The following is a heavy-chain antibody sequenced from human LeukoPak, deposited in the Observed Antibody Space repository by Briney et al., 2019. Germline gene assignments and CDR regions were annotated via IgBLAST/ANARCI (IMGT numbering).Heavy chain of an antibody. CDR1: GFNVSSNY. Sequence: GGSLRLSCAALGFNVSSNYMSLVRQAPGKGLEWVSVIYSGGSTYYADSVKGRFTISRDNSKNTLYPQMNSLRAEDTAVYYCARDSRTVDEAFVSWGQGTMVTVSS. D-gene: IGHD4-11*01. J-gene: IGHJ3*02. CDR2: IYSGGST. V-gene: IGHV3-53*01. CDR3: ARDSRTVDEAFVS.